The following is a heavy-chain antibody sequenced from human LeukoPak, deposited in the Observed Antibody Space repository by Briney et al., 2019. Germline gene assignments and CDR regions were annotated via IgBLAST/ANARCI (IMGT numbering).Heavy chain of an antibody. CDR2: IYHSGGT. Sequence: SETLSLTCTVSGGSISSGGYYWSWIRQHPGKGLEWIGSIYHSGGTYYNPSLTSRVTISVDTSKKQFSLKLTSVTASDTAVYYCAGRGYTDSWRHSPFDYWGQGTLVTVSS. V-gene: IGHV4-39*01. CDR1: GGSISSGGYY. J-gene: IGHJ4*02. D-gene: IGHD6-13*01. CDR3: AGRGYTDSWRHSPFDY.